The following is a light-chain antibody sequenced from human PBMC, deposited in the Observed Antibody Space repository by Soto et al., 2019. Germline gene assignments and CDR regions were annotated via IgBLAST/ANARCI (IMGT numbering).Light chain of an antibody. CDR3: SSFTSSTSYV. CDR2: DVN. V-gene: IGLV2-14*03. Sequence: TLPGAVCRSRGRSIDITYTGTSSDVGSYNSVSWYQQYPGKAPKLMIHDVNDRPSGISDRFSGSKSGNTASLTISGLQAEDEADYCCSSFTSSTSYVIGTGTKVTVL. J-gene: IGLJ1*01. CDR1: SSDVGSYNS.